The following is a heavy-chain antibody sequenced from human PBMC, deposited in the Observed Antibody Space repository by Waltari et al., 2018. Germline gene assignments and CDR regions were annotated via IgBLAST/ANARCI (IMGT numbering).Heavy chain of an antibody. CDR2: IKSKTDGGTT. V-gene: IGHV3-15*01. CDR1: GFPFSNAW. CDR3: TTGSVVGAFDI. D-gene: IGHD2-15*01. Sequence: EVQLVESGGGLVQPGGSLRLSCAASGFPFSNAWMSWVRQAPGKGLEWVGRIKSKTDGGTTDYAAPVKGRFTISRDDSKNTLYLQMNSLKTEDTAVYYCTTGSVVGAFDIWGQGTMVTVSS. J-gene: IGHJ3*02.